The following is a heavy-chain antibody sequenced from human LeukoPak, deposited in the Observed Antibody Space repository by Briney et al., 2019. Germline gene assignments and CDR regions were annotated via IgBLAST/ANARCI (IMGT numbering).Heavy chain of an antibody. CDR3: AREGYYYDSSGYVE. CDR2: ISPYNGDT. Sequence: ASVRVSCKASGYTFISSGINWVRQAPGQGLEWMGWISPYNGDTNSAQKLQGRVIMTTDTSTSTAYMELRSLRSDDTAMYYCAREGYYYDSSGYVEWGQGTLVTVSS. D-gene: IGHD3-22*01. J-gene: IGHJ4*02. V-gene: IGHV1-18*01. CDR1: GYTFISSG.